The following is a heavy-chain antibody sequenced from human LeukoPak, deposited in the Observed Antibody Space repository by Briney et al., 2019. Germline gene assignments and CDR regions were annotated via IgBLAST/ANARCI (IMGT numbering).Heavy chain of an antibody. CDR2: ISSNGGST. V-gene: IGHV3-64*01. CDR3: ARSTSGYYYYYMDV. CDR1: GLTFGTYW. D-gene: IGHD3-16*01. J-gene: IGHJ6*03. Sequence: GGSLRLSCGASGLTFGTYWMHWVRQAPGKGLEYVSAISSNGGSTYHANSVKGRFTISRDNSKNTLYLQMGSLRAEDMAVYYCARSTSGYYYYYMDVWGKGTTVTISS.